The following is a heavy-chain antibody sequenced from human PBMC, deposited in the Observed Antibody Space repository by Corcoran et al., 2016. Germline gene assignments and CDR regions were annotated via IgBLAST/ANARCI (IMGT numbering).Heavy chain of an antibody. CDR2: INSDGSGT. V-gene: IGHV3-74*01. J-gene: IGHJ4*02. CDR1: GFTFSSYW. D-gene: IGHD1-26*01. CDR3: ARDRSGSYYYGDY. Sequence: EVQLVESGGGLVQPGGSLRLSCAASGFTFSSYWMHWVRQAPGKGLVWVSRINSDGSGTSYADSVQGRFSISRDNAKNTLYLEMNSLRAEDTAVYYCARDRSGSYYYGDYWGQGTLVTVSS.